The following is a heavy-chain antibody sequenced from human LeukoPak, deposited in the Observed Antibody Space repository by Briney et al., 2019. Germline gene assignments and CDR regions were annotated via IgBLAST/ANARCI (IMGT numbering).Heavy chain of an antibody. V-gene: IGHV3-23*01. Sequence: GGSLRPSCAASGFTFSSYAMSWVRQAPGKGLEWVSAISGSGGSTYYADSVKGRFTISRDNSKNTLYLQMNSLRAEDTAVYYCAKDPSLYSSGWYYYWGQGTLVTVSS. J-gene: IGHJ4*02. CDR2: ISGSGGST. CDR3: AKDPSLYSSGWYYY. CDR1: GFTFSSYA. D-gene: IGHD6-19*01.